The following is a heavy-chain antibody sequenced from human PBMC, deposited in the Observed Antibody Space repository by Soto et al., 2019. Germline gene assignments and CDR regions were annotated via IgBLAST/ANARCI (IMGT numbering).Heavy chain of an antibody. D-gene: IGHD3-22*01. Sequence: PSETLSLTCTVSGGSISSGAYYWSWIRQHPGKGLEWIGYIYYSGSTYYNPSLKSRVTISVDTSKNQFSLKLSSVTAADTAVFYCARDTHYYDSSGYTQNWFDPWGQGTLVTVS. J-gene: IGHJ5*02. CDR3: ARDTHYYDSSGYTQNWFDP. CDR2: IYYSGST. CDR1: GGSISSGAYY. V-gene: IGHV4-31*03.